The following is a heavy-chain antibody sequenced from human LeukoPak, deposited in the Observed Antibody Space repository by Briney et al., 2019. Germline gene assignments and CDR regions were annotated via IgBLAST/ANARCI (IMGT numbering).Heavy chain of an antibody. CDR3: AKSGYSYGYRSVDY. D-gene: IGHD5-18*01. Sequence: GGSLRLSCAASGFTFSSYGMHWVRQAPGKGLEWVAVISYDGSNKYYADSVKGRFTISRDNSKNTLYLQMNSLRAEDTAVYYCAKSGYSYGYRSVDYWGQGTLVTVSS. J-gene: IGHJ4*02. V-gene: IGHV3-30*18. CDR2: ISYDGSNK. CDR1: GFTFSSYG.